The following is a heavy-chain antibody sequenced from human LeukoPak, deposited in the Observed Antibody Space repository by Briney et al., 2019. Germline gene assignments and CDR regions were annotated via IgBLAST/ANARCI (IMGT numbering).Heavy chain of an antibody. V-gene: IGHV4-39*01. D-gene: IGHD2-15*01. CDR3: AGYCSGGSCSTEAFDI. CDR1: GGSISSYY. Sequence: SETLSLTCTVSGGSISSYYWGWIRQPPGKGLEWIGSIYYSGSTYYNPSLKSRVTISVDTSKNQFSLKLSSVTAADTAVYYCAGYCSGGSCSTEAFDIWGQGTMVTVSS. J-gene: IGHJ3*02. CDR2: IYYSGST.